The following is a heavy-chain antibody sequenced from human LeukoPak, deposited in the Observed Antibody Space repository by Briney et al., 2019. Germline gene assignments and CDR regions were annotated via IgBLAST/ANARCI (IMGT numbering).Heavy chain of an antibody. V-gene: IGHV3-7*01. D-gene: IGHD3-3*01. CDR2: INKDGSEK. CDR3: ARDRTGNNDFWSGYTTFFDF. J-gene: IGHJ4*02. CDR1: RFTFTSYW. Sequence: GGSLRLSCAASRFTFTSYWMSWVRQAPGKGVEGVAKINKDGSEKYYVDSVQGRFTISRDNAKNSLYLQMNSLRAEDTAVYYCARDRTGNNDFWSGYTTFFDFWGQGTLVTVSS.